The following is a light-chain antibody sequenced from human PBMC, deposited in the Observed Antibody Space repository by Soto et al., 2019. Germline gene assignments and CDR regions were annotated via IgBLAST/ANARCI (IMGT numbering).Light chain of an antibody. J-gene: IGKJ3*01. CDR3: QQSYSTPRGFT. V-gene: IGKV1-39*01. CDR2: AAS. Sequence: IQMTQSPSSLSASVGDRVTITCRASQSIRSYLNWYHQKPGKAPKLLIYAASTLQSGVPSRFSGSGSGTDFTLTISSLQPEDFATYYCQQSYSTPRGFTFGPGTKVDIK. CDR1: QSIRSY.